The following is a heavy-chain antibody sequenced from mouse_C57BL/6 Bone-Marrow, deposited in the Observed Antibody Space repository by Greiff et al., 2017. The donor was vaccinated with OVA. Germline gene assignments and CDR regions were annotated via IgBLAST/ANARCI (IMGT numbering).Heavy chain of an antibody. CDR1: GFNIKDYY. CDR3: GGWGYGYVWYFGV. CDR2: IDPEDGET. J-gene: IGHJ1*03. V-gene: IGHV14-2*01. D-gene: IGHD2-2*01. Sequence: VQLQQSGAELVKPGASVKLSCTASGFNIKDYYMHWVKQRTEQGLEWIGRIDPEDGETKYAQKFQGKATITADTSSNTAYLQLSSLTSEDTAVYYCGGWGYGYVWYFGVWGTGATVTVSS.